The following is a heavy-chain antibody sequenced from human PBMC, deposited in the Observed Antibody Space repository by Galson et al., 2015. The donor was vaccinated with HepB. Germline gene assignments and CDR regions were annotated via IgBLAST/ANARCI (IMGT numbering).Heavy chain of an antibody. CDR2: ISYDGSDK. Sequence: SLRLSCAASGFSFSYYGMHWVRQAPGKGLERVASISYDGSDKNYADSVKGRFTLSRDTSKNTLFLQMSSLRVEDTAVYYCAMDSGYSQPYFDHWGQGTLVTVSS. CDR3: AMDSGYSQPYFDH. V-gene: IGHV3-30*03. J-gene: IGHJ4*02. CDR1: GFSFSYYG. D-gene: IGHD3-22*01.